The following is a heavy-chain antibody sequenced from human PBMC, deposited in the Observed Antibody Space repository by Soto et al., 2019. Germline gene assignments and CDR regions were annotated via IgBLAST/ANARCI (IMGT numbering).Heavy chain of an antibody. CDR3: ARDQRYCSSASCYYYGMDV. Sequence: SETLSLTCTVSGGSISSGGYYWSWIRQHPGKGLEWIGYIYYSGSTYYNPSLKSRVTLSVDTSKNQFSLKLSSVTAADTAVYYCARDQRYCSSASCYYYGMDVWGQGTTVTVS. V-gene: IGHV4-31*03. J-gene: IGHJ6*02. CDR2: IYYSGST. D-gene: IGHD2-2*01. CDR1: GGSISSGGYY.